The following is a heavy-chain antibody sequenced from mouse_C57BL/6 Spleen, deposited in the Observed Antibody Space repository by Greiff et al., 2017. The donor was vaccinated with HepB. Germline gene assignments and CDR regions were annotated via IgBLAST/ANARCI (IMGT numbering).Heavy chain of an antibody. CDR3: ARRYGFYYFDY. CDR1: GYTFTSYW. CDR2: IDPSDSYT. D-gene: IGHD1-1*01. J-gene: IGHJ2*01. Sequence: VQLQQPGAELVMPGASVKLSCKASGYTFTSYWMHWVKQRPGQGLEWIGEIDPSDSYTNYNQKFKGKSTLTVDKSSSTAYMQLSSLTSEDSAVYYCARRYGFYYFDYWGQGTTLTVSS. V-gene: IGHV1-69*01.